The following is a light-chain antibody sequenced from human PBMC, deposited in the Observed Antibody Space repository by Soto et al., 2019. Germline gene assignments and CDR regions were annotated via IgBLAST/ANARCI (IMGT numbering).Light chain of an antibody. Sequence: EIVLTQSPATLSSFPGDRVTLSCRASQYINTRLAWYQHRPGQAPRLLIYGASTRATGIPARFSGSGSGTEFTLTISSLQSEDFAVYYCQQYNSWPRTFGQGTKVDI. CDR1: QYINTR. CDR2: GAS. V-gene: IGKV3-15*01. J-gene: IGKJ1*01. CDR3: QQYNSWPRT.